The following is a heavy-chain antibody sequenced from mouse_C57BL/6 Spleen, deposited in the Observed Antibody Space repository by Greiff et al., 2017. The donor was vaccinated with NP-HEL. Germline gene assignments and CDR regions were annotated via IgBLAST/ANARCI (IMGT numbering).Heavy chain of an antibody. J-gene: IGHJ4*01. V-gene: IGHV5-17*01. CDR2: ISSGSSTI. D-gene: IGHD2-4*01. CDR3: ARAGDYDPYYYAMDY. Sequence: EVKLQESGGGLVKPGGSLKLSCAASGFTFSDYGMHWVRQAPEKGLEWVAYISSGSSTIYYADTVKGRFTISRDNAKNTLFLQMTSLRSEDTAMYYCARAGDYDPYYYAMDYWGQGTSVTVSS. CDR1: GFTFSDYG.